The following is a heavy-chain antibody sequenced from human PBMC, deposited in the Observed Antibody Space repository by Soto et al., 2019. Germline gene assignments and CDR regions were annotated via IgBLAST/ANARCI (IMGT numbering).Heavy chain of an antibody. CDR2: IKQDGSEK. V-gene: IGHV3-7*01. CDR1: GFTFSSYL. D-gene: IGHD3-22*01. CDR3: ARDLHPSYYYDSSGH. J-gene: IGHJ4*02. Sequence: PGGSLRLSCAASGFTFSSYLMSWVRQAPGKGLEWVANIKQDGSEKYYVDSVKGRFTISRDNAKNSLYLQMNSLRAEDTAVYYCARDLHPSYYYDSSGHWGQGTLVTVSS.